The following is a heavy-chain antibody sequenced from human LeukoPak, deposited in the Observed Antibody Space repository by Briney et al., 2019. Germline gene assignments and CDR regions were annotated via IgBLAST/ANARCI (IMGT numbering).Heavy chain of an antibody. CDR1: GFTFSSYG. J-gene: IGHJ5*02. D-gene: IGHD3-22*01. CDR2: ISGSGGST. V-gene: IGHV3-23*01. Sequence: GGTLRLSCAASGFTFSSYGMSWVRQAPGKGLEWVSAISGSGGSTYYADSAKGRFTISRDNSKNTLYLQMNSLRAEDTAVYYCAKAFDDYYDSSGYYSLGFDPWGQGTLVTVSS. CDR3: AKAFDDYYDSSGYYSLGFDP.